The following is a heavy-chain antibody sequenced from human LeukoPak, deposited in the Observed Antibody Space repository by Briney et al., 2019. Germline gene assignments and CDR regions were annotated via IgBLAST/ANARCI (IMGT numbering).Heavy chain of an antibody. CDR1: GFTFSSYS. Sequence: GGSLRLSCAASGFTFSSYSMNWVRQAPGKGLEWVSSISSSSSYIYYADSVKGRFTISRDNAKNSLYLQMNSLRAEDTAVYYCARDLVVGVFDYWGQGTLVTVSS. CDR2: ISSSSSYI. D-gene: IGHD1-26*01. CDR3: ARDLVVGVFDY. J-gene: IGHJ4*02. V-gene: IGHV3-21*01.